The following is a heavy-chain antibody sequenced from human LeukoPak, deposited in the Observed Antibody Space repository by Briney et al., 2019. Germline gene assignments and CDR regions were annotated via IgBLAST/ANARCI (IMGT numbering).Heavy chain of an antibody. D-gene: IGHD3-22*01. CDR3: ARGPFYDSSGYYGY. Sequence: GGSLRLSCAASGFTFSSYAMHWVRQAPGKGLEWVAVISYDGSNKYYADSVEGRFTISRDNSKNTLYLQMNSLRAEDTAVYYCARGPFYDSSGYYGYWGQGTLVTVSS. V-gene: IGHV3-30-3*01. CDR1: GFTFSSYA. J-gene: IGHJ4*02. CDR2: ISYDGSNK.